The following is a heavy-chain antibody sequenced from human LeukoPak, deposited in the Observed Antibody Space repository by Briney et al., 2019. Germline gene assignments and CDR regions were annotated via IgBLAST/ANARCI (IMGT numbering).Heavy chain of an antibody. V-gene: IGHV4-59*01. CDR1: GGSISSYY. CDR3: ARADYYYGTSGYYWFDP. D-gene: IGHD3-22*01. J-gene: IGHJ5*02. CDR2: VYYSGST. Sequence: PSETLSLTCTVSGGSISSYYWSWIRQPPGKGLEWIGYVYYSGSTNYNPSLKSRVTISVDTSKNQFSLKLSSVTAADTAVYYCARADYYYGTSGYYWFDPWGQGTLVTVSS.